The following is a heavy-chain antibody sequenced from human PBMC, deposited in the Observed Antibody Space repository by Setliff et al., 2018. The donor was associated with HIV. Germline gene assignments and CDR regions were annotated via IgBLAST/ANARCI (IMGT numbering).Heavy chain of an antibody. CDR1: SDSVSSASYY. J-gene: IGHJ6*03. V-gene: IGHV4-61*01. Sequence: KPSETLSLTCTVSSDSVSSASYYWSWIRQPPGKGLEWIGYIYYSGTTKYNPSLKSRVTISVDTSKNQFSLKLSSVTAADTAVYYCASEAWTSYRSSSGYYYYYMDVWGKGTTVTVSS. CDR3: ASEAWTSYRSSSGYYYYYMDV. D-gene: IGHD6-6*01. CDR2: IYYSGTT.